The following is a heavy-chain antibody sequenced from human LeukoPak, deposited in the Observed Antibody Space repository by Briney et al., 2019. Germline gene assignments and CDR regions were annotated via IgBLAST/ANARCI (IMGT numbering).Heavy chain of an antibody. V-gene: IGHV4-59*01. CDR2: IYYSGST. J-gene: IGHJ6*02. Sequence: SETLSLTCTVPGGSISSYYWSWIRQPPGKGLEWIGYIYYSGSTNYNPSLKSRVTISVDTSKNQFSLKLSSVTAADTAVYYCARGAAAGTDYYYYGMDVWGQGTTVTVSS. CDR3: ARGAAAGTDYYYYGMDV. D-gene: IGHD6-13*01. CDR1: GGSISSYY.